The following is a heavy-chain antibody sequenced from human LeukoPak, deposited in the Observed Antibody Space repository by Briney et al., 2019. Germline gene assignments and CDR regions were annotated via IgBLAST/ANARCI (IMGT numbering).Heavy chain of an antibody. CDR2: IHHDGSNK. Sequence: GGSLRLSCAASGFTFSSYGMHWVRQAPGKGLDWVAFIHHDGSNKYYADSVRGRFTISRDNSKNTLYLQMNSLRAEDTALYYCARFLWSNYNQLDYWGQGTLVTVTS. CDR1: GFTFSSYG. D-gene: IGHD3-10*01. V-gene: IGHV3-30*02. J-gene: IGHJ4*02. CDR3: ARFLWSNYNQLDY.